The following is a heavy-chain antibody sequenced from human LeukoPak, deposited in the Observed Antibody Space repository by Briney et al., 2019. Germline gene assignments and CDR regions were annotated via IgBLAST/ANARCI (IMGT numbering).Heavy chain of an antibody. CDR3: ARHRYYNILTDNWFDP. J-gene: IGHJ5*02. CDR2: MYHSGST. V-gene: IGHV4-39*01. D-gene: IGHD3-9*01. Sequence: ASETLSLTCTVSGGSISSSSYYWGWIRQPPGKGLEWIGSMYHSGSTYYNPSLKSRVTTSVDTSKNQFSLELSSVTAADTAVYYCARHRYYNILTDNWFDPCGQGTLVTVSS. CDR1: GGSISSSSYY.